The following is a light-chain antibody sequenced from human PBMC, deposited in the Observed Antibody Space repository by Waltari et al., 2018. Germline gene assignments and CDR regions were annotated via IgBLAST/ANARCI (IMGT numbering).Light chain of an antibody. Sequence: EVLMTQSPATLSVSPGERVTLSCRASQNIHDNLAWYQQKPGQAPRLLIYGASTRATAIPARFRGSGSGTAFPLTISSLQSEDFVVYYCQQYNKWPPLTLGGGTKVEIK. CDR2: GAS. J-gene: IGKJ4*01. CDR1: QNIHDN. V-gene: IGKV3-15*01. CDR3: QQYNKWPPLT.